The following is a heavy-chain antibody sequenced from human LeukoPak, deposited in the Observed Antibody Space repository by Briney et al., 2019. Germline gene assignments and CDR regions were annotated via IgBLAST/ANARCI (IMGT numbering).Heavy chain of an antibody. V-gene: IGHV3-49*04. J-gene: IGHJ4*02. CDR2: IRSKAYGGTA. Sequence: GGSLRLSCAASGFTFSSYGMSWVRQAPGKGLEWVGVIRSKAYGGTAEYAASVKGRFTISRDDSKSVAYLQMSSLKTEDTAVYYCTSDEGEDTSYWGQGTLVTVSS. CDR1: GFTFSSYG. CDR3: TSDEGEDTSY. D-gene: IGHD1-26*01.